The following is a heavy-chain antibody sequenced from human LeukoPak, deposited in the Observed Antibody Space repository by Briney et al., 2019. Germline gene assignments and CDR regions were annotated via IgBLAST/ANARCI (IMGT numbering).Heavy chain of an antibody. V-gene: IGHV4-59*01. D-gene: IGHD6-13*01. J-gene: IGHJ6*02. CDR1: GGSISDNY. Sequence: KPSETLSLTCTVSGGSISDNYWSWIRQPPGKGLEWVGYVYSSGSTSYNPSLKSRVTISVDTSKNQFSLKLSSVTAADTAVYYCARASIAAAGTNGMDVWGQGTTVTVSS. CDR3: ARASIAAAGTNGMDV. CDR2: VYSSGST.